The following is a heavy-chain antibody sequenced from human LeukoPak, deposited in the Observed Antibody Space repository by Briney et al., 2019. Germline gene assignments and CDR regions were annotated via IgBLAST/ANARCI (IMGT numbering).Heavy chain of an antibody. J-gene: IGHJ4*02. CDR1: GFTFSSYA. CDR3: AKEEILRFLPDY. V-gene: IGHV3-23*01. D-gene: IGHD3-3*01. Sequence: PGGSPRLSCAASGFTFSSYAMSWVRQAPGKGLEWVSSNSGGSSYYADSVKGRFTISRDNSKNTLYLQMNSLRAEDTAVYYCAKEEILRFLPDYWGQGTLVTVSS. CDR2: NSGGSS.